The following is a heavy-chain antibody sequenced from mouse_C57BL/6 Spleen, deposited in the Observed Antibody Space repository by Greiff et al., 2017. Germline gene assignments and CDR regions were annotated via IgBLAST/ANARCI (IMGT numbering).Heavy chain of an antibody. CDR3: ARDEIYYYGSVYFDY. V-gene: IGHV1-55*01. Sequence: QVQLQQPGAELVKPGASVKMSCKASGYTFTSYWITWVKQRPGQGLEWIGDIYPGSGSTNYNEKFKSKATLTVDTSSSTAYMQLSSLTSEDSAVYYCARDEIYYYGSVYFDYWGQGTTLTVSS. CDR1: GYTFTSYW. D-gene: IGHD1-1*01. J-gene: IGHJ2*01. CDR2: IYPGSGST.